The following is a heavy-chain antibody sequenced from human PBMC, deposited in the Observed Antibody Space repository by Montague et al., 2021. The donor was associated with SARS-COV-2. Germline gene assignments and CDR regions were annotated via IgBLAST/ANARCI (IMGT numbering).Heavy chain of an antibody. V-gene: IGHV4-59*11. CDR2: IYYTGST. D-gene: IGHD2-8*01. Sequence: SETLSLTCTVSGGSISSHYWTWIRQPPGKGLEWIGYIYYTGSTNSNPSLKSRVAISVDTSTNQFSLSLRSVTAADTALYYCARLPPNGRWYLDLWGRGTLVTVSS. CDR3: ARLPPNGRWYLDL. CDR1: GGSISSHY. J-gene: IGHJ2*01.